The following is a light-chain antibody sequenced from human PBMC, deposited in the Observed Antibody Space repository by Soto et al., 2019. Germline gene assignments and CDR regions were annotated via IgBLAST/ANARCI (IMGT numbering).Light chain of an antibody. CDR2: GAF. CDR1: QGISSY. Sequence: DIKLTQSPSFLSASVGDRVTITCRASQGISSYLAWYQQKPGKAPKLLIYGAFILQSGVPSRFSGSGSGTEFTLTISSLQPEDFATYYCQQPSLTFGGGTKVEIK. V-gene: IGKV1-9*01. CDR3: QQPSLT. J-gene: IGKJ4*01.